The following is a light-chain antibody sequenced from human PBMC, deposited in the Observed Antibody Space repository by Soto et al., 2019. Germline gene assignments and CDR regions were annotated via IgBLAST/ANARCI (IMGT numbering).Light chain of an antibody. J-gene: IGKJ2*01. CDR2: WAS. CDR1: QSVLYNSDNKNY. Sequence: DIVMTQSPDSLAVSLGERATINCKSSQSVLYNSDNKNYLAWYQQKPGQPPKLHINWASTRESGVPDRFSASESGTDFTLTITSLQAEDVAVYYCQQFYSSPYTFGQGTKLEIK. V-gene: IGKV4-1*01. CDR3: QQFYSSPYT.